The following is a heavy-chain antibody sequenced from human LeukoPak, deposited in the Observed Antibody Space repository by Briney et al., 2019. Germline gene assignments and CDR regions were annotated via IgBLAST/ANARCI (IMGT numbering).Heavy chain of an antibody. D-gene: IGHD3-22*01. CDR2: IIPIHGIA. V-gene: IGHV1-69*10. CDR3: ARDRGSITMIASPGYYFDY. J-gene: IGHJ4*02. Sequence: GASVKVSCKASGGTLSSYTISWVRQAPGQGLEWMGGIIPIHGIANYAQKFQGRVTITADKSTSTAYMELSSLRSEDTAVYYCARDRGSITMIASPGYYFDYWGQGTLVTVPS. CDR1: GGTLSSYT.